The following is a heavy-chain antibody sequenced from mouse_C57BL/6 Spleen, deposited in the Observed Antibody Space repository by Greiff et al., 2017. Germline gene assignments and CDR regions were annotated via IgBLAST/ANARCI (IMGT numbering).Heavy chain of an antibody. V-gene: IGHV2-5*01. CDR2: IWSGGST. CDR3: AKNRSGTDYALDY. D-gene: IGHD4-1*01. J-gene: IGHJ4*01. CDR1: GFSLTSYG. Sequence: VQLQQSGPGLVQPSQSLSITCTVSGFSLTSYGVHWVRQSPGKGLEWLGVIWSGGSTDYNAAFMSRLSITKDNSKSQVFFKMNSLQADVTDIYYCAKNRSGTDYALDYWGQGTSVTVSS.